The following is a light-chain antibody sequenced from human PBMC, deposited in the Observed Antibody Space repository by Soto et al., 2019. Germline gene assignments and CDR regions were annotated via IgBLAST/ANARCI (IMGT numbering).Light chain of an antibody. J-gene: IGKJ5*01. CDR1: QSVSSY. V-gene: IGKV3-11*01. Sequence: EIVLTQSPATLSLSPGERATLSCRASQSVSSYLAWYQQKPGQAPRLLIYDASNRATGIPARFSGSGSGTDFTLTISSLEPEDFAVYYCQQYGGSPVTFGQGTRLETK. CDR2: DAS. CDR3: QQYGGSPVT.